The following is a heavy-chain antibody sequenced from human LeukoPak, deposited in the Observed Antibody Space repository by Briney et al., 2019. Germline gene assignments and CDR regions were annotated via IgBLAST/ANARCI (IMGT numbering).Heavy chain of an antibody. CDR2: IYYTGST. CDR3: ASRKLGNDY. Sequence: SETLSLTCTISGGSVSDYYWSWIRQSPGKGLEWIGYIYYTGSTSYNPSLKSRVTISADTSKNEFSLKLNSVTAADTAVYYCASRKLGNDYWGQGTLVTVSS. V-gene: IGHV4-59*02. CDR1: GGSVSDYY. J-gene: IGHJ4*02. D-gene: IGHD7-27*01.